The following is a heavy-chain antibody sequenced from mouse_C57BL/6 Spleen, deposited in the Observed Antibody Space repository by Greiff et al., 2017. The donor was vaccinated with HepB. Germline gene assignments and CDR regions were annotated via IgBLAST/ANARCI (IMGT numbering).Heavy chain of an antibody. D-gene: IGHD2-4*01. V-gene: IGHV1-26*01. CDR2: INPNNGGT. CDR1: GYTFTDYY. CDR3: ARRGIYYDYDGWFAY. J-gene: IGHJ3*01. Sequence: EVQLQQSGPELVKPGASVKISCKASGYTFTDYYMNWVKQSHGKSLEWIGDINPNNGGTSYNQKFKGKATLTVDKSSSTAYMELRSLTSADSAVYYCARRGIYYDYDGWFAYWGQGTLVTVSA.